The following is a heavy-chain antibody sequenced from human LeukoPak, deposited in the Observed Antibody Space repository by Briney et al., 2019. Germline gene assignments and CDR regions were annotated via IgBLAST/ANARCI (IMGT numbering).Heavy chain of an antibody. CDR3: ARGLPDCSGGSCYSVDYYGMDV. CDR2: INHSGST. J-gene: IGHJ6*02. D-gene: IGHD2-15*01. V-gene: IGHV4-34*01. Sequence: SETLSLTCAVYGGSFSGYYWSWIRQPPGKGLEWIGEINHSGSTNYNPSLKSRVTISVDTSKNQFSLKLSSVTAADTAVYYCARGLPDCSGGSCYSVDYYGMDVWGQGPTVPVSS. CDR1: GGSFSGYY.